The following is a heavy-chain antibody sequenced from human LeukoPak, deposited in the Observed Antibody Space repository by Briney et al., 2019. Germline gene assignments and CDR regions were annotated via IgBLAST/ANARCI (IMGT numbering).Heavy chain of an antibody. J-gene: IGHJ4*02. CDR2: IYYSGST. V-gene: IGHV4-59*12. D-gene: IGHD3-22*01. CDR1: GGSISSYY. Sequence: SETLSLTCTVSGGSISSYYWSWIRQPPGKGLEWIGYIYYSGSTNYNPSLKSRVTISVDTSKNQFSLKLSSVTAADTAMYYCARDSKYDSTGHAPWGLGTLVTVSS. CDR3: ARDSKYDSTGHAP.